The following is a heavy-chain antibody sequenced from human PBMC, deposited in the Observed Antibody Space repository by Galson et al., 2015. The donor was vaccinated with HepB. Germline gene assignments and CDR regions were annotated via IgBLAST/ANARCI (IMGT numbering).Heavy chain of an antibody. CDR3: ARDGQLRSVRLGESLSHGLDI. D-gene: IGHD3-16*01. V-gene: IGHV3-21*01. Sequence: SLRLSCAVSGFRFSRYSMNWVRQAPGKGLEWVSDITGDTKYIYYADSVKGRFTISRDNGKNSVFLQMNSLRAEDTAVYFCARDGQLRSVRLGESLSHGLDIWGQGTMVTVSS. J-gene: IGHJ3*02. CDR1: GFRFSRYS. CDR2: ITGDTKYI.